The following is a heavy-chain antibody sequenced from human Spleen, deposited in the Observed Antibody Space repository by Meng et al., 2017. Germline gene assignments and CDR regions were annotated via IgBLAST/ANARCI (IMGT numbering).Heavy chain of an antibody. CDR3: ARGPTTMAHDFDY. CDR1: GGSFSDNY. Sequence: QGQLQHCGRRMVKPSDALYLTCVVSGGSFSDNYWSWIRQPPGKGLEWIGAINHSGSTNYNPSLESRATISVDTSQNNLSLKLSSVTAADSAVYYCARGPTTMAHDFDYWGQGTLVTVSS. D-gene: IGHD4-11*01. V-gene: IGHV4-34*01. J-gene: IGHJ4*02. CDR2: INHSGST.